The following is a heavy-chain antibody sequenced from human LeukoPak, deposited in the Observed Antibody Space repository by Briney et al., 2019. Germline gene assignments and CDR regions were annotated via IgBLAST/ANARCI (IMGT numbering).Heavy chain of an antibody. J-gene: IGHJ4*02. CDR3: ARGPGRRFLEWLPRTPFDY. CDR1: GYTFTSYG. V-gene: IGHV1-18*01. Sequence: ASVKVSCKASGYTFTSYGISWVRQAPGQGLEWMGWISAYNGNTNYAQKLQGRVTMTTDTSTSTAYMELRSLRSDDTAVYYCARGPGRRFLEWLPRTPFDYWGQGTLVTVSS. D-gene: IGHD3-3*01. CDR2: ISAYNGNT.